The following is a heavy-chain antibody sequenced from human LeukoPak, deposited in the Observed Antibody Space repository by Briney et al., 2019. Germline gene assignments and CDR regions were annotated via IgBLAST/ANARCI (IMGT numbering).Heavy chain of an antibody. J-gene: IGHJ4*02. D-gene: IGHD1-26*01. CDR1: GYTFTGYY. CDR2: INPNSGGT. CDR3: ARDSWSGSYYGNFDY. V-gene: IGHV1-2*02. Sequence: GASVKVSCKASGYTFTGYYMHWVRQAPGQGLEWMGWINPNSGGTNYAQKFQGRVTMTRDTSISTAYMELRSLRSDDTAVYYCARDSWSGSYYGNFDYWGQGTLVTVSS.